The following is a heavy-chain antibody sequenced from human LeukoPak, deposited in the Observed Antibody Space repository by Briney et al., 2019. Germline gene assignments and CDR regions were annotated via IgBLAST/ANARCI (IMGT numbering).Heavy chain of an antibody. Sequence: GGSLRLSCAASGFTFSSYEMNWVRQAPGKGLEWVSYISSSSSTIYYADSVKGRFTISRDNAKNSLYLQMNSLRAEDTAVYYCARGFIAAAGTLAYWGQGTLVTVSS. CDR3: ARGFIAAAGTLAY. CDR2: ISSSSSTI. D-gene: IGHD6-13*01. CDR1: GFTFSSYE. V-gene: IGHV3-48*03. J-gene: IGHJ4*02.